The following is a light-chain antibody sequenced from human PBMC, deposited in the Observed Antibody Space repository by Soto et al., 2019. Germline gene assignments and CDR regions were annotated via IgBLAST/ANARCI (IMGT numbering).Light chain of an antibody. CDR3: QQRYNTPLT. Sequence: IEVTQSPSSLAASLGDRVTITCWASQTIGTYVNWYRKKSGAATELLIYDASTLQSGVPSRGRGGASGTDGTLTISSLQIDDGATYDCQQRYNTPLTFGQGTKFDIK. V-gene: IGKV1-39*01. CDR1: QTIGTY. CDR2: DAS. J-gene: IGKJ1*01.